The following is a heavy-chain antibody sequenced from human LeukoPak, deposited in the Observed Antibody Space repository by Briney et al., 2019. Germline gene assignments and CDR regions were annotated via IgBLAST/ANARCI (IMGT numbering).Heavy chain of an antibody. J-gene: IGHJ4*02. V-gene: IGHV4-59*01. Sequence: SQTLSLTCTVSGDSISSYYWSWIRQPPGKGLEWIGYMYYSGSTNYNPSLKSRVTISVDTSKNQFSLKLSSVTAADTAVYYCARRVFSGWGYYFDYWGQGTLVTVSS. CDR2: MYYSGST. CDR3: ARRVFSGWGYYFDY. CDR1: GDSISSYY. D-gene: IGHD6-19*01.